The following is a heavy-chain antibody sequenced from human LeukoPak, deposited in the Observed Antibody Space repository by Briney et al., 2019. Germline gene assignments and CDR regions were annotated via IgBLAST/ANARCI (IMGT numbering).Heavy chain of an antibody. Sequence: GGSLGLSCAGSGLTVSSNYMSWVRQAPGKGLEWVSVIYSGGSTYYADSVKGRFTISRDNSKNTLYLQMNSLRAEDTAVYYCARVHNLAVADVDYFDYWGQGTLVTVSS. D-gene: IGHD6-19*01. V-gene: IGHV3-53*01. CDR3: ARVHNLAVADVDYFDY. CDR2: IYSGGST. J-gene: IGHJ4*02. CDR1: GLTVSSNY.